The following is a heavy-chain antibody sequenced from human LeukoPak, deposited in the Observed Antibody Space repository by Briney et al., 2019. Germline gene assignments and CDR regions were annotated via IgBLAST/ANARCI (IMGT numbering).Heavy chain of an antibody. Sequence: SVKVSCKASGGTFSSYAISWVRQAPGQGLEWMGGIIPIFGTANYAQKFQGRVTITADESTSTAYMELSSLRSEDTAVYYCASGWELLGALNYWGQGTLVTVSS. D-gene: IGHD1-26*01. CDR3: ASGWELLGALNY. V-gene: IGHV1-69*13. J-gene: IGHJ4*02. CDR1: GGTFSSYA. CDR2: IIPIFGTA.